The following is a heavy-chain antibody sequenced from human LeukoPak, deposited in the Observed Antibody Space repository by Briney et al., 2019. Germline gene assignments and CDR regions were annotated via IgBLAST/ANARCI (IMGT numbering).Heavy chain of an antibody. Sequence: GGSLRLSCAASGFTFSNYAMSWVRQAPGKGLEWVSAIGGSGGVTYYADSVRGRFTISRDNSKNTLYLQMNSLRADDTAVYYCAKDHNDFWSGYPPNWGQGTLVTVSS. CDR3: AKDHNDFWSGYPPN. V-gene: IGHV3-23*01. J-gene: IGHJ4*02. D-gene: IGHD3-3*01. CDR1: GFTFSNYA. CDR2: IGGSGGVT.